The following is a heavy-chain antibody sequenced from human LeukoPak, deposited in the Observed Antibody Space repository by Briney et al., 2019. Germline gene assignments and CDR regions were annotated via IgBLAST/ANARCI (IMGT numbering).Heavy chain of an antibody. CDR3: ARTTTVTFYFDS. V-gene: IGHV5-51*01. D-gene: IGHD4-17*01. CDR1: GFTISDYW. J-gene: IGHJ4*02. Sequence: GESLQISCQGSGFTISDYWIGWVRQVPGKGLEWMGIIYPEDSDTRDSPSFQGQVTMSVDKSINTDYLQWSNLKASDTAMYYCARTTTVTFYFDSWGQGTLVTVSS. CDR2: IYPEDSDT.